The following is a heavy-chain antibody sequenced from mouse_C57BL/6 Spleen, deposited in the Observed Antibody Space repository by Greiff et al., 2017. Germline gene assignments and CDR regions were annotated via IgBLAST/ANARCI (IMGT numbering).Heavy chain of an antibody. CDR2: ISSGGSYT. Sequence: EVKLVESGGDLVKPGGSLKLSCAASGFTFRSYGLSWVRQTPDKRLEWVATISSGGSYTYYPDSVKGRFTISRDNAKNTLYLQMSSLKSEDTAMYYCARHEDSNYDYYAMDYWGQGTSVTVSS. V-gene: IGHV5-6*01. CDR3: ARHEDSNYDYYAMDY. J-gene: IGHJ4*01. CDR1: GFTFRSYG. D-gene: IGHD2-5*01.